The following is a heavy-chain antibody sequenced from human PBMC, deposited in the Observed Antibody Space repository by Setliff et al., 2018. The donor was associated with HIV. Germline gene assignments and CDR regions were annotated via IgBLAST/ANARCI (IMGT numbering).Heavy chain of an antibody. CDR3: GTAMYYYYGLDV. D-gene: IGHD2-2*01. CDR2: FYTSGTT. Sequence: PSETLSLTCSVSGGSLSSGSHYCTWLRQAAGKGLEWIGHFYTSGTTNYNPSLESRVTISVDTSKSQFSLKLSSVTAADAAVYYCGTAMYYYYGLDVWGQGIRVTVSS. CDR1: GGSLSSGSHY. V-gene: IGHV4-61*09. J-gene: IGHJ6*02.